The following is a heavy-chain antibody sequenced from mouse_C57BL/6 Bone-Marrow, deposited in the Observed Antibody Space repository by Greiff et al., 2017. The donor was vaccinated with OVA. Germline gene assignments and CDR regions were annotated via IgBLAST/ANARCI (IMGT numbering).Heavy chain of an antibody. J-gene: IGHJ4*01. CDR1: EYEFPSHD. D-gene: IGHD2-4*01. Sequence: EVMLVESGGGLVQPGESLKLSCESNEYEFPSHDMSWVRKTPEKRLELVAAINSDGGSTYYPDTMERRFIISRDNTKKTLYLQMSSLRSEDTALYYCARHAHYDYDDYAMDYWGQGTSVTVSS. CDR3: ARHAHYDYDDYAMDY. CDR2: INSDGGST. V-gene: IGHV5-2*01.